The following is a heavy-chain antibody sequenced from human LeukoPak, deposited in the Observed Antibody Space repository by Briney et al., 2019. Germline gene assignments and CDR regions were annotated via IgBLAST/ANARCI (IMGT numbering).Heavy chain of an antibody. CDR3: ARVKTSAYYFDYFDS. CDR2: INYSGST. J-gene: IGHJ4*02. CDR1: GYSISSGYQ. D-gene: IGHD3-22*01. Sequence: SETLSLTCSVSGYSISSGYQWGWIRQSPGKGLEWLGSINYSGSTYDNRSLKSRISMSVDTSKKQFSPDMSSVTATDTAVYYCARVKTSAYYFDYFDSWGQGILVTVAS. V-gene: IGHV4-38-2*02.